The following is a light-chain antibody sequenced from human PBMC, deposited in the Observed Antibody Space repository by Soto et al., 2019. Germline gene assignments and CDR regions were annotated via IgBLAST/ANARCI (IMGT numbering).Light chain of an antibody. CDR1: SSDVGGYNY. Sequence: QSALTQPASVSGSPGQSITIYCTGTSSDVGGYNYVSWYQQHPGKAPKLMIYEVNNRPSGVSNRFSGSKSGNTASLTISGLQAEDEADYYCSSYTSSSTLVVFGGGTKLTVL. CDR2: EVN. J-gene: IGLJ2*01. CDR3: SSYTSSSTLVV. V-gene: IGLV2-14*01.